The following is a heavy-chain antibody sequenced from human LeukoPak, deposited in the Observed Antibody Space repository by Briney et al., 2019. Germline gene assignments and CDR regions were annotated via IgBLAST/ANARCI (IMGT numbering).Heavy chain of an antibody. CDR2: INHSGST. D-gene: IGHD2-21*02. Sequence: SETLSLTCAVYGGSFSGYYWSWIRQPPGKGLEWIGEINHSGSTNYNPSLKSRVTISVDTSKNQFSLKLSSVTAADTAVYYCAREAPYCGGDCYSGQYYFGYWSQGTLVTVSS. CDR1: GGSFSGYY. J-gene: IGHJ4*02. CDR3: AREAPYCGGDCYSGQYYFGY. V-gene: IGHV4-34*01.